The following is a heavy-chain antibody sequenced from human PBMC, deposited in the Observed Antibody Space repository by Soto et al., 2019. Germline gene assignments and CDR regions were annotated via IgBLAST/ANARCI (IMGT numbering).Heavy chain of an antibody. CDR1: GYDFNTNW. D-gene: IGHD2-2*01. J-gene: IGHJ4*01. CDR3: ARLPRDCNKTSCYYADH. V-gene: IGHV5-51*01. CDR2: MYPGDSDT. Sequence: GESLKISCRGSGYDFNTNWFGWVRQLPGKGLEWVGIMYPGDSDTRYNPSLQGHVTLSADVTVSTAFLQWRSLKTSDTGMYFCARLPRDCNKTSCYYADHWGHGTQVTVSS.